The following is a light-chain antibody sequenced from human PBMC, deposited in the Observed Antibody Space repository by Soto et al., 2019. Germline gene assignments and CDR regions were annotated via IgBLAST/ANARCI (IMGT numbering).Light chain of an antibody. CDR1: QGISSW. CDR3: QQAHSFPHT. CDR2: GSS. J-gene: IGKJ2*01. Sequence: DIQMTQSPSFVSASVGDRVTITCRATQGISSWLAWFQQRPGKAPKLLIYGSSTLQNGVPARFSGSGSGTEFTLTISGLQPEDFATYYCQQAHSFPHTFGQGTKVELK. V-gene: IGKV1-12*01.